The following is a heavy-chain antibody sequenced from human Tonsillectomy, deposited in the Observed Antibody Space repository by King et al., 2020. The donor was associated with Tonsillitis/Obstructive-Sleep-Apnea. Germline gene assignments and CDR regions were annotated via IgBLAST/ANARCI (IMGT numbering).Heavy chain of an antibody. V-gene: IGHV4-34*01. Sequence: VQLQQWGAGLLKPSETLSLTCAVYGGSFSGYYWSWIRQPPGKGLEWIGEINHSGSTNYNPSLKSRVTISVDTSKNQFSLKLSSVTAADTAVYYCARGGYCTKGVCYPFRRKPFDYWGQGTLVTVSS. CDR2: INHSGST. CDR1: GGSFSGYY. D-gene: IGHD2-8*01. J-gene: IGHJ4*02. CDR3: ARGGYCTKGVCYPFRRKPFDY.